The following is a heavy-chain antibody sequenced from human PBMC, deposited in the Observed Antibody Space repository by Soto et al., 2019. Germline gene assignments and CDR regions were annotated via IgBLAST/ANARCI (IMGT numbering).Heavy chain of an antibody. Sequence: SETLSLTCAVSGDSISSGGYSCSWIRQPPGKGLEWIVYIYHSESTYYDQSLNSRVTISVDRSKNQFSLKLSSVTAADTAVYYCARVFLDSSGYYLGYYFDYWGQGTLVTVSS. D-gene: IGHD3-22*01. CDR3: ARVFLDSSGYYLGYYFDY. CDR1: GDSISSGGYS. CDR2: IYHSEST. V-gene: IGHV4-30-2*01. J-gene: IGHJ4*02.